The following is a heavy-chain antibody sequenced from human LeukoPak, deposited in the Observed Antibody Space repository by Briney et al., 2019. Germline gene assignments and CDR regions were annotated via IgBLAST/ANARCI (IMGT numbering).Heavy chain of an antibody. CDR1: GFTFSSYA. J-gene: IGHJ4*02. V-gene: IGHV3-23*01. CDR3: AKIYEGDDFFDY. CDR2: ISGSGGST. Sequence: GGSLRLSCAASGFTFSSYAMSWVRQAPGKGLEWVSAISGSGGSTYYADSVKGRFTISRDNAKNSLYLQMNSLRAEDPAVYYCAKIYEGDDFFDYWGQGTLVTVSS. D-gene: IGHD5-12*01.